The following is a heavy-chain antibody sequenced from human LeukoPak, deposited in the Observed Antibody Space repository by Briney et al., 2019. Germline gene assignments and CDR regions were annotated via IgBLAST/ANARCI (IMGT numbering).Heavy chain of an antibody. Sequence: PGGSLRLSCAASGFTFSSYAMSWVRQAPGKGLEWVSAISGSGGSTYYADSVKGRFTISRDNSKSTLYLQMNSLRAEDTAVYYCAKDFGEGDYFFDYWGQGTLVTVSS. CDR3: AKDFGEGDYFFDY. CDR2: ISGSGGST. D-gene: IGHD2-21*02. V-gene: IGHV3-23*01. CDR1: GFTFSSYA. J-gene: IGHJ4*02.